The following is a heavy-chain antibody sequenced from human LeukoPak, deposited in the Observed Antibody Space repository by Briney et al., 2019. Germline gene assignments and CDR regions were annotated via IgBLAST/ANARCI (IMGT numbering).Heavy chain of an antibody. V-gene: IGHV4-59*01. Sequence: SETLSLTCTVSGDSISNYYWSWIRQPPGKGLEWIGYIFYSGSTNYNPSLKSRVTISVDTSKNQFSLKLSSVTAADTAVYYCARALDFWSGYFQKGYYYYMDVWGKGTTVTVSS. D-gene: IGHD3-3*01. CDR3: ARALDFWSGYFQKGYYYYMDV. CDR2: IFYSGST. J-gene: IGHJ6*03. CDR1: GDSISNYY.